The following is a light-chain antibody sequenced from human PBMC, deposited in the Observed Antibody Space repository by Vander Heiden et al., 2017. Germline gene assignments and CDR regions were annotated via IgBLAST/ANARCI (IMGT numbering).Light chain of an antibody. CDR2: AAS. J-gene: IGKJ4*01. V-gene: IGKV1-39*01. Sequence: DIQMTQSPSSLSASVGDRVTITCRASQSISSYLNWYQQKPGKAPKLLIYAASSLQSGVPSRFSGSGSGTDFPLTISSLQPEDFATYYCQQSDSTPLTFGGGTKVKIK. CDR1: QSISSY. CDR3: QQSDSTPLT.